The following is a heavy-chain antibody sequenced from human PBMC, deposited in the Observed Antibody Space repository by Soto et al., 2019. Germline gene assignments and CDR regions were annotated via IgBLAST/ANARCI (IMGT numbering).Heavy chain of an antibody. CDR1: GGSFSGYY. Sequence: SENLSLTCAVYGGSFSGYYWIWIRQPPGKGLEWIGEINHSGSTNYNPSLKSRVTISVDTSKNQFSLKLSSVTAADTAVYYCARGGRSIVVVPAAIRYYYYGMDVWGQGTTVTVSS. D-gene: IGHD2-2*01. V-gene: IGHV4-34*01. CDR3: ARGGRSIVVVPAAIRYYYYGMDV. CDR2: INHSGST. J-gene: IGHJ6*02.